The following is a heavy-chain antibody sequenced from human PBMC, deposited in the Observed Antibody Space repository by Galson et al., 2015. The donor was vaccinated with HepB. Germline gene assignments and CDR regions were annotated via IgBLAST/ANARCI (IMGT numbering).Heavy chain of an antibody. CDR3: ARAHYDTSGYSD. Sequence: SLRLSCAASGFTVSSNYMSWVRQAPGKGLEWVSVIYSGGSTYYADSVRGRFTISRDSSKNTLYLQMNSLRAEDTAVYYCARAHYDTSGYSDWGQGTLVTVSS. J-gene: IGHJ4*02. V-gene: IGHV3-66*01. CDR1: GFTVSSNY. CDR2: IYSGGST. D-gene: IGHD3-22*01.